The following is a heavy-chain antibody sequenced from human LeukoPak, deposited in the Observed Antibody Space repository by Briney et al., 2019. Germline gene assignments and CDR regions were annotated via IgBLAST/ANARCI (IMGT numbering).Heavy chain of an antibody. CDR1: GFTFSNYA. CDR2: ISYDGSNK. CDR3: ARDPKGGFSYGWGAFDI. D-gene: IGHD5-18*01. V-gene: IGHV3-30-3*01. J-gene: IGHJ3*02. Sequence: GGSLRLSCAASGFTFSNYAMHWVRQAPGKGLEWVAVISYDGSNKYYADSVKGRFIISRDNSKNTLYLQMNSLRPEDTTVYYCARDPKGGFSYGWGAFDIWGQGTMVTVSS.